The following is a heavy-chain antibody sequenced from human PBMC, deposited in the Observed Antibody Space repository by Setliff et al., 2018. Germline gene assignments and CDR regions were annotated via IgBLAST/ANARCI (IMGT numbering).Heavy chain of an antibody. CDR3: AREPLWGSHDAFDI. Sequence: ASVKVSCKASGYIFTSYAINWVRRAPGQGLEWMGSISAYNANTNYAQNLQGRVTMTRDTSTAYMELRSLRSDDTAVYYCAREPLWGSHDAFDIWGQGTMVTVSS. CDR1: GYIFTSYA. V-gene: IGHV1-18*01. CDR2: ISAYNANT. D-gene: IGHD7-27*01. J-gene: IGHJ3*02.